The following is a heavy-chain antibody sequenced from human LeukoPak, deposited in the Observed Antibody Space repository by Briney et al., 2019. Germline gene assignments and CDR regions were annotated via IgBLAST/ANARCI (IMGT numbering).Heavy chain of an antibody. J-gene: IGHJ4*02. CDR3: ARTRSGKPDF. D-gene: IGHD6-25*01. CDR1: GYTFIVHY. V-gene: IGHV1-2*02. CDR2: VNPSSGGT. Sequence: ASVKVSCKASGYTFIVHYIHWVRQAPGQGLELMGWVNPSSGGTNYAQKFQDRVTMTRDTSISTAYMELSSLRSDDTAVYYCARTRSGKPDFWGQGTLVTVSS.